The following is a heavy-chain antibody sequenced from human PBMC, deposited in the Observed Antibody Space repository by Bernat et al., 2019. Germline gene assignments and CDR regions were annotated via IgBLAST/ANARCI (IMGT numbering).Heavy chain of an antibody. CDR2: INHSGST. Sequence: QVQLQQWGAGLLKPSETLSLTCAVYGGSFSGYYWSWIRQPPGKGLEWMGEINHSGSTNYNPSLKSRVTISVDTSKNQFSRKLSSVTAADTAVYYCARYIAVAGTIEAGFDYWGQGTLVTVSS. V-gene: IGHV4-34*01. J-gene: IGHJ4*02. D-gene: IGHD6-19*01. CDR1: GGSFSGYY. CDR3: ARYIAVAGTIEAGFDY.